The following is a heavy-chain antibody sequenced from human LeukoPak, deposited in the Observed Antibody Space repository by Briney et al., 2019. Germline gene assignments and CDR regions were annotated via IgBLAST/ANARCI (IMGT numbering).Heavy chain of an antibody. Sequence: KTSETLSLTCTVSGGSISNYWWSWIRQAPGKGLEWIAYIHNSGTIHYNPSLKSRVTISVDTSKNQLSLKQTSVTAADTAVYYCARDPGSSWPYWYFDLWGRGTLVTVSS. CDR3: ARDPGSSWPYWYFDL. V-gene: IGHV4-59*01. D-gene: IGHD6-13*01. CDR2: IHNSGTI. J-gene: IGHJ2*01. CDR1: GGSISNYW.